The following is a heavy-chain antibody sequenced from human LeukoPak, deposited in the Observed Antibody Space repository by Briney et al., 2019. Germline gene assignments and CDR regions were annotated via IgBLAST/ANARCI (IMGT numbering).Heavy chain of an antibody. CDR1: GYTFTGYY. CDR2: INPDSGGT. V-gene: IGHV1-2*02. CDR3: ARDGDTYGYYYYGMDV. J-gene: IGHJ6*02. D-gene: IGHD5-18*01. Sequence: ASVKVSCKASGYTFTGYYMHWVRQAPGQGLEWMGWINPDSGGTKYAQTFKGRVTMTRDTSISTAYMELSSLRSDDTAVYYCARDGDTYGYYYYGMDVWGQGTTVTVSS.